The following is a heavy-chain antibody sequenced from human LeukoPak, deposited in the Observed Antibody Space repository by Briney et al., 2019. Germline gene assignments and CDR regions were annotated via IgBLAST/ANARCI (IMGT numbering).Heavy chain of an antibody. CDR3: AKDHFRSTVGYYYGMDV. CDR1: GFTFSSYG. J-gene: IGHJ6*02. D-gene: IGHD3-3*02. V-gene: IGHV3-30*18. Sequence: PGRSLRLSCAASGFTFSSYGMHWVRQAPGKGLEWVVVISYDGSNKYYADSVKGRFTISRDNSKNTLYLQMNSLRAEDTAVYYCAKDHFRSTVGYYYGMDVWGQGTTVTVSS. CDR2: ISYDGSNK.